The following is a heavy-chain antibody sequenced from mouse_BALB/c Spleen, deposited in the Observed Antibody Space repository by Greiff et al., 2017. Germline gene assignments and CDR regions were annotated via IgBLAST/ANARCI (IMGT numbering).Heavy chain of an antibody. CDR3: TRDGDLYAMDY. CDR1: GFTFSSYA. CDR2: ISSGGST. J-gene: IGHJ4*01. Sequence: EVKVVESGGGLVKPGGSLKLSCAASGFTFSSYAMSWVRQTPEKRLEWVASISSGGSTYYPDSVKGRFTISRDNAKNTLYLQMSSLKSEDTAMYYCTRDGDLYAMDYWGQGTSVTVSS. V-gene: IGHV5-6-4*01. D-gene: IGHD3-3*01.